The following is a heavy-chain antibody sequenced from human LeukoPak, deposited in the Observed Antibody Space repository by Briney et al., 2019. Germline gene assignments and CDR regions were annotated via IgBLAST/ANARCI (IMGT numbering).Heavy chain of an antibody. D-gene: IGHD3-10*01. Sequence: GGSLRLSCAASGFTFSSYAMSCVRQAPGKGLEWVSAISGSGSSTYYADSVKGRFTISRDNSKNTLYLQMNSLRAEDTAVYYCAKERGVDYYFDYWGQGTLVTVSS. V-gene: IGHV3-23*01. J-gene: IGHJ4*02. CDR2: ISGSGSST. CDR3: AKERGVDYYFDY. CDR1: GFTFSSYA.